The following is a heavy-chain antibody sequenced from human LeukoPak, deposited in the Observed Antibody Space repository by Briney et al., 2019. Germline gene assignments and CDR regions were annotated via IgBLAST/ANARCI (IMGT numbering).Heavy chain of an antibody. V-gene: IGHV3-21*01. CDR3: ARLPHWYPFDY. J-gene: IGHJ4*02. Sequence: GSLRLSCAASGFTFSSYSMNWVRQAPGKGLEWVSSISSSSSYIYYADSVKGRFTISRDNAKNSLYLQMNSLRAEDTAVYYCARLPHWYPFDYWGQGTLVTVSS. D-gene: IGHD6-13*01. CDR2: ISSSSSYI. CDR1: GFTFSSYS.